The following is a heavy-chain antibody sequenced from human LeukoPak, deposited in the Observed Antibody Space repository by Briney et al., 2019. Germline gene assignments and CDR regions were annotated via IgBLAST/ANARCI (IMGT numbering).Heavy chain of an antibody. CDR2: IYYTGST. J-gene: IGHJ2*01. CDR1: GDSISTYY. Sequence: PSETLSLTCTVSGDSISTYYWSWIRQPPGKGLEWIGVIYYTGSTNYNPSLRSRVTISLDTSTNQFSLRLSSVTAADTAVYYCARDVLAARNFDLWGRGTLVTVSS. V-gene: IGHV4-59*01. CDR3: ARDVLAARNFDL. D-gene: IGHD6-13*01.